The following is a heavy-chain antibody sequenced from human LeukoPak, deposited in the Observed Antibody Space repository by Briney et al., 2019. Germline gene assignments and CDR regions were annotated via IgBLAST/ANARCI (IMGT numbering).Heavy chain of an antibody. CDR2: IKQDGSEI. Sequence: GGSLRLSCAASGFTFSRYWMSWVRQAPGKGLEWVACIKQDGSEIYYVYSVKGRFTISRDNAKNSLYLQMNSLRAEDTAVYYCARGGWYYFDYWGQGTLVTVPS. V-gene: IGHV3-7*04. D-gene: IGHD6-19*01. CDR3: ARGGWYYFDY. J-gene: IGHJ4*02. CDR1: GFTFSRYW.